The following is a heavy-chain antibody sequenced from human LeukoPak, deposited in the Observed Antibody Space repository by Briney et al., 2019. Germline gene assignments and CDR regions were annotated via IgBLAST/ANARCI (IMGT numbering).Heavy chain of an antibody. CDR3: AKDSTIFGANPHFDY. D-gene: IGHD3-3*01. V-gene: IGHV3-23*01. CDR1: ACTFSSYA. Sequence: GGSLRLSCAASACTFSSYALSWVRQAPGKGLEWVSAIFGSGVNTYYADSVKGRFTISRDNSKNTLYLQMNSLRVEDTAVYYCAKDSTIFGANPHFDYWGQGTLVTVSS. J-gene: IGHJ4*02. CDR2: IFGSGVNT.